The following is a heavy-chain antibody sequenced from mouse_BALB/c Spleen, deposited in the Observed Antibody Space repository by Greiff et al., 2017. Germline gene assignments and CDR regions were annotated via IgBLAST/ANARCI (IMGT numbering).Heavy chain of an antibody. D-gene: IGHD1-1*01. CDR2: IDPETGGT. CDR1: GYTFTDYE. V-gene: IGHV1-15*01. J-gene: IGHJ1*01. Sequence: QVQLKQSGAELVRPGASVTLSCKASGYTFTDYEMHWVKQTPVHGLEWIGAIDPETGGTAYNQKFKGKATLTADKSSSTAYMELRSLTSDDSAVYYCTIYYYGSRWYCDVWGAGTTVTVSS. CDR3: TIYYYGSRWYCDV.